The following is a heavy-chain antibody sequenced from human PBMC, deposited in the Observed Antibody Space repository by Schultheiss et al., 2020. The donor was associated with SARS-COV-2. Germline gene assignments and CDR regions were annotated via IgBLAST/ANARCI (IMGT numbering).Heavy chain of an antibody. D-gene: IGHD3-22*01. Sequence: SETLSLTCTVSGGSISSYYWSWIRQPAGKGLEWIGRFHTSGTTNYNPFLESRVTMSGDTSKNQLSLKLSSVTAADTAVYYCARGYDSSGYYFDPWGQGTLVTVSS. CDR2: FHTSGTT. V-gene: IGHV4-4*07. CDR3: ARGYDSSGYYFDP. J-gene: IGHJ5*02. CDR1: GGSISSYY.